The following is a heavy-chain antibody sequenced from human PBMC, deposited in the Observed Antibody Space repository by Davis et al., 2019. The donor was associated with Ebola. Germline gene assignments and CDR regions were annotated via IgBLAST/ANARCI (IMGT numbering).Heavy chain of an antibody. J-gene: IGHJ4*02. CDR2: IKSKTDGEAT. Sequence: SLKISCAASGFSFSNAWMDWVRQAPGKGREWVGRIKSKTDGEATHYAAPVKRRFPISRDDSKNTLCLQMNSLKTEATGFYYCTADYNWNPKGDYWGQGTLVTVSS. CDR1: GFSFSNAW. V-gene: IGHV3-15*01. D-gene: IGHD1-20*01. CDR3: TADYNWNPKGDY.